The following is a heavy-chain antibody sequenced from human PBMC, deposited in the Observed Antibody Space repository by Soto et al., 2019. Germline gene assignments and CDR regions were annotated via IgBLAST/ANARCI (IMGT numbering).Heavy chain of an antibody. Sequence: QVQLVQSGSEFKKPGASVKVSCKASGYPFSDNQIHWLRRAPGQGLEWMGRINPKSDDTNYAQKFQGRVTMTRDTSIDTAYLELTGLTSDDTATYYCARKHSLDYIRWGLDPWGQGTRVTVSS. CDR2: INPKSDDT. CDR1: GYPFSDNQ. J-gene: IGHJ5*02. D-gene: IGHD4-4*01. CDR3: ARKHSLDYIRWGLDP. V-gene: IGHV1-2*02.